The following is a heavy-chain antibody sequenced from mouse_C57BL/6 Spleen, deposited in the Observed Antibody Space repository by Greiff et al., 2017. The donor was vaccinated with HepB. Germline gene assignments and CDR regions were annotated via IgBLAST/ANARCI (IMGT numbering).Heavy chain of an antibody. D-gene: IGHD2-1*01. Sequence: EVKLQESGPELVKPGASVKMSCKASGYTFTDYNMHWVKQSHGKSLEWIGYINPNNGGTSYNQKFKGKATLTVNKSSSTAYMELRSLTSEDSAVYYCARFYYGNWYFDVWGTGTTVTVSS. CDR3: ARFYYGNWYFDV. V-gene: IGHV1-22*01. CDR2: INPNNGGT. J-gene: IGHJ1*03. CDR1: GYTFTDYN.